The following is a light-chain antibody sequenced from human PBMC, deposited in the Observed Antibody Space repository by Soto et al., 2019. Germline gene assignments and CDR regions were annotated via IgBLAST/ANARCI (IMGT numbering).Light chain of an antibody. CDR1: QSVSSN. CDR3: QQYNNWPAIT. J-gene: IGKJ1*01. V-gene: IGKV3D-15*01. Sequence: IVLTQSPATLSVSPGERATLSCRASQSVSSNLAWHQQRPGQAPRLLIYGASTRATGVPARFSGGGSGTEFTLTITSLQSEDFAVYYCQQYNNWPAITFGQGTKVDIK. CDR2: GAS.